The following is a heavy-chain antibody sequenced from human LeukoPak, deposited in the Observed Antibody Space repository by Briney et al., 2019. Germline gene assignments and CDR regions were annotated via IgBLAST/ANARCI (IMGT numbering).Heavy chain of an antibody. D-gene: IGHD2-21*02. CDR2: INHSGST. J-gene: IGHJ4*02. Sequence: SETLSLTCTVSGGSISSSDSYWAWVRQPPGKGLEWIGEINHSGSTNYNPSLKSRVTISVDTSKNQFSLKLSSVTAADTAVYYCARDTYCGGDCSAPFDYWGQGTLVTVSS. CDR1: GGSISSSDSY. V-gene: IGHV4-39*07. CDR3: ARDTYCGGDCSAPFDY.